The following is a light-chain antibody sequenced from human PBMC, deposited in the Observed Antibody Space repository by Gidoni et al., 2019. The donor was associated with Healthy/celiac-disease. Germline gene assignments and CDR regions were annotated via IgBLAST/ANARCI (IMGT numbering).Light chain of an antibody. J-gene: IGKJ3*01. CDR3: QQSYITPFT. CDR2: AAS. V-gene: IGKV1-39*01. Sequence: IQMTQSPSSLSASVGARVTITCRESQSISSYLNWYQQKPGKAPTLRIYAASSLKGGVPSSFIARGAGTDLTLTISSLQPEDFATYSCQQSYITPFTFGPGTKVDIK. CDR1: QSISSY.